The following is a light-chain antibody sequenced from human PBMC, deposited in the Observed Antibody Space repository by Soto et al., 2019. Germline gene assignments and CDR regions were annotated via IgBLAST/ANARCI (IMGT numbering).Light chain of an antibody. V-gene: IGLV2-11*01. J-gene: IGLJ2*01. CDR1: SSDVGGYNY. Sequence: QSALTQPRSVSGSPGQSVTISCTGTSSDVGGYNYVSWYQQHPGKAPKLMIYDVSKRPSGVPDRFSGSKSGNTASLTISGLQAEDEADYYCCSYAGSYTFDMVFGGGTKVTVL. CDR2: DVS. CDR3: CSYAGSYTFDMV.